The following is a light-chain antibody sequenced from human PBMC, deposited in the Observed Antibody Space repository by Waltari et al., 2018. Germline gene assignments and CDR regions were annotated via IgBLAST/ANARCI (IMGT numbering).Light chain of an antibody. CDR2: NAH. CDR3: VAWDDSLSGYV. V-gene: IGLV1-47*02. CDR1: SSNVGRAN. Sequence: QSVLTRPPSASATPGQRVTIPCSGSSSNVGRANVYCFLQLPGTAPKLLIYNAHQRPSGVPDRFSGSKSGTSASLAISGLRSEDEADYYCVAWDDSLSGYVFGTGTKVTVL. J-gene: IGLJ1*01.